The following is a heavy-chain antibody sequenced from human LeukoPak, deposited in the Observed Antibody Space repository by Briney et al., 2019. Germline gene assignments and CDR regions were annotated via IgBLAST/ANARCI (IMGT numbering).Heavy chain of an antibody. V-gene: IGHV4-31*03. CDR1: GGSISSGGHS. CDR2: IYYSGST. D-gene: IGHD4-23*01. CDR3: ARDKASEVTPSGYYGMDV. Sequence: SETLSLTCTVSGGSISSGGHSWSWIRQHPGKGLEWIGYIYYSGSTYYNPSLKSRVTISVDTSKNQFSLKLSSVTAADTAVYYCARDKASEVTPSGYYGMDVWGQGTTVTVSS. J-gene: IGHJ6*02.